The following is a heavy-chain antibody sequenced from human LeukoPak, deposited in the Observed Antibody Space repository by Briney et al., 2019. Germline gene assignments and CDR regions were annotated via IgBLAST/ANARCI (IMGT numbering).Heavy chain of an antibody. CDR1: GFTFSTYW. CDR3: ARAVDYYDSSGYFRGYYFDY. D-gene: IGHD3-22*01. CDR2: IKQDGSEK. J-gene: IGHJ4*02. V-gene: IGHV3-7*03. Sequence: GGSLRLSCAASGFTFSTYWMTWVRQAPGKGLEWVANIKQDGSEKYYVDSVKGRFTISRDNAKNSLYLQMNSLRAEDTAVYYCARAVDYYDSSGYFRGYYFDYWGQGTLVTVSS.